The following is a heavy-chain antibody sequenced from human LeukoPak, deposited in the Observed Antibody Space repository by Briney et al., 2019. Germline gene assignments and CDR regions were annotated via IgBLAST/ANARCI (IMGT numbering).Heavy chain of an antibody. Sequence: PGGSLRLSCAGSGFTFSNAWMNWVRQAPGKGLEWVGRTRNKARSYTTEYAASVKGRFTISRDDSKNSLYLQMNSLKTEDTAVYYCLRGLHSAFSSGYYLSDYWGQGTLVTVSS. CDR3: LRGLHSAFSSGYYLSDY. CDR2: TRNKARSYTT. D-gene: IGHD3-22*01. CDR1: GFTFSNAW. V-gene: IGHV3-72*01. J-gene: IGHJ4*02.